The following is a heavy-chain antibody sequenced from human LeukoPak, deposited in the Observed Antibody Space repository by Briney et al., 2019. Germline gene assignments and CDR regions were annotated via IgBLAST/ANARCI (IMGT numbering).Heavy chain of an antibody. J-gene: IGHJ6*03. Sequence: GASVKVSCKASGYTFTNYDINWVRQAPGQGLEWMGWMNTNSGNTGYAQKFQGRITMARNISISTAYMELSSLRSEDTAVYYCARGWYPSGREVTHSQYYYMDVWGKGSTITVSS. CDR2: MNTNSGNT. CDR1: GYTFTNYD. D-gene: IGHD6-13*01. V-gene: IGHV1-8*02. CDR3: ARGWYPSGREVTHSQYYYMDV.